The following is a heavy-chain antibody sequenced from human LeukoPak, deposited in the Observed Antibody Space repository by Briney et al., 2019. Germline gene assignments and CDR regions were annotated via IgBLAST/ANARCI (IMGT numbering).Heavy chain of an antibody. V-gene: IGHV1-18*01. J-gene: IGHJ6*03. CDR2: ISAYNGNT. CDR3: ARSHTYYYDSSGYPHYYMDV. CDR1: GYTFTSHI. D-gene: IGHD3-22*01. Sequence: ASVKVSCKTSGYTFTSHIINWVRQAPGQGLEWMGWISAYNGNTKYTQKLQGRVTMSTDTSTSTAFMELRSLRSDDTAVYYCARSHTYYYDSSGYPHYYMDVWGKGTTVTISS.